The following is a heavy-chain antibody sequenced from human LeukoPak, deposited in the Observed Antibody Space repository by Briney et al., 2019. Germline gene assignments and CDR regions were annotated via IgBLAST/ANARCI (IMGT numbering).Heavy chain of an antibody. CDR2: ISGSGGST. CDR3: AKDPRSRGYPYYFDY. CDR1: GFTFSSYA. V-gene: IGHV3-23*01. D-gene: IGHD3-10*01. Sequence: GGSLRLSCAASGFTFSSYAMSWVRQAPGKGLEWVSAISGSGGSTYYADSVKGRFTISRDNSKNTLYLQMNSLRAEDTAVYYCAKDPRSRGYPYYFDYWGQGTLVTVSS. J-gene: IGHJ4*02.